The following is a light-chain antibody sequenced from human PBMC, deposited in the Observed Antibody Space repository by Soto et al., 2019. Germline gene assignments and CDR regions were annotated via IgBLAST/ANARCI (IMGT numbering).Light chain of an antibody. CDR3: QKCGIAPFT. CDR1: QGIGNY. V-gene: IGKV1-27*01. Sequence: DIQMTQSPSSLSASVGDRVTITCRASQGIGNYLAWYQQKPGKVPKLLIYAASTLQSGVPSRFSGSGSGTDFTLTISSLQPEDVATYYCQKCGIAPFTFGGGTKVELK. J-gene: IGKJ4*01. CDR2: AAS.